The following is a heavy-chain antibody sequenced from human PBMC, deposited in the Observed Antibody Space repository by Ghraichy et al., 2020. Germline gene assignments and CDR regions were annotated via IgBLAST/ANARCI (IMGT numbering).Heavy chain of an antibody. D-gene: IGHD3-3*01. CDR3: TKMGRPRVFGMIINPDYYNGMDV. Sequence: GGSLRLSCTASGFTFNSYALTWVRQAPGKGLEWVSAITSSGVTTYYADSVKGRFTIFRDNSKNTLYLQMNSLRAEDMAIYYCTKMGRPRVFGMIINPDYYNGMDVWGQGTTVTVSS. V-gene: IGHV3-23*01. CDR2: ITSSGVTT. J-gene: IGHJ6*02. CDR1: GFTFNSYA.